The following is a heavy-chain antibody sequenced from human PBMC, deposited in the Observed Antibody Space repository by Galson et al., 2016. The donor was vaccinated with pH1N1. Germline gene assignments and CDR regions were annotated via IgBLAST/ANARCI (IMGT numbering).Heavy chain of an antibody. V-gene: IGHV4-59*01. CDR3: ASAGYSSNWYGICALGI. CDR1: GGSISDYY. CDR2: FYYSGGT. J-gene: IGHJ3*02. Sequence: LSLTCTVSGGSISDYYWSWIRQPPGKGLEWIGYFYYSGGTNYNPSLKSRITISVDTSRNKLSLMLSSVTAADTAVYYCASAGYSSNWYGICALGIWGLGTLVTVSS. D-gene: IGHD6-13*01.